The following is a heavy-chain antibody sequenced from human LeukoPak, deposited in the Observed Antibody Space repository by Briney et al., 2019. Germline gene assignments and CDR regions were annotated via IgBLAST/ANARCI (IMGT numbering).Heavy chain of an antibody. Sequence: QSGGSLRLSCAAAGFAFSNYCMHWVRQAPGKGPGWVAVIWYDGSNKYYADSVKGRFTISRDNSKNTLYLQMNSLRAEDTAVYYCARDYSSSLDYWGQGTLVTVSS. CDR2: IWYDGSNK. V-gene: IGHV3-33*01. J-gene: IGHJ4*02. CDR3: ARDYSSSLDY. D-gene: IGHD6-13*01. CDR1: GFAFSNYC.